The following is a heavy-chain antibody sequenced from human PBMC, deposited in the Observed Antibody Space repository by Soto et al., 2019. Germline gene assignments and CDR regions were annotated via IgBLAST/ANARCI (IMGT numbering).Heavy chain of an antibody. CDR1: GFSLSTSGVG. D-gene: IGHD3-10*01. Sequence: QITLTESGPTLVKPTQTLTLTCTFSGFSLSTSGVGVGSIRQPPGKALDWLALIYWDDDKRYSPSLKSRLTIPQDTSKNQLVLTMTDMEPVDTATDYCAHREYYCQGSINWGQGTMVTFSS. V-gene: IGHV2-5*02. CDR3: AHREYYCQGSIN. J-gene: IGHJ3*01. CDR2: IYWDDDK.